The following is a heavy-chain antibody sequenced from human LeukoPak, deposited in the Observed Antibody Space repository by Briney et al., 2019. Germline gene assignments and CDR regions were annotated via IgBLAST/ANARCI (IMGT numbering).Heavy chain of an antibody. CDR2: INSDGSST. Sequence: PGVSLRLSCAASGFTFSSYWMRWVRQPPGKGLVWVSRINSDGSSTSYADSVKGRFTISRDNAKNTLYLQMNSQRAEDTAVYYCARGGFDVPGMDVWGQGTTVTVSS. V-gene: IGHV3-74*01. D-gene: IGHD3-10*02. CDR1: GFTFSSYW. CDR3: ARGGFDVPGMDV. J-gene: IGHJ6*02.